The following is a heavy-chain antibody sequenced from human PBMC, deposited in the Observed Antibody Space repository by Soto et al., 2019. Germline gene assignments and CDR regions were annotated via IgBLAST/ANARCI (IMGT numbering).Heavy chain of an antibody. V-gene: IGHV1-3*01. D-gene: IGHD2-15*01. CDR3: AREGTGYCSGGSCQDYFDY. J-gene: IGHJ4*02. CDR2: INAGNGNT. Sequence: QVKLVQSGAEVKKPGASVKVSCKASGYTFTSYAMHWVRQAPGQRLEWMGWINAGNGNTKYSQKFQGRVSITRDTSASTAYTELSSLRSEDTAVYYCAREGTGYCSGGSCQDYFDYWGQGTLVTVSS. CDR1: GYTFTSYA.